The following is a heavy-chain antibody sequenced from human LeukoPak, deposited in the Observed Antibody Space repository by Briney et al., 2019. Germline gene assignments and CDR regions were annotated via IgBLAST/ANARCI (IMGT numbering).Heavy chain of an antibody. V-gene: IGHV5-51*01. J-gene: IGHJ4*02. Sequence: GESLKISCKGSGYSFTSYWIGWVRQMPGKGLEWMGIIYPGDSDTRYSPSFQGQATISADKSISTAYLQWSSLKASDTAMYYCARHHYCSGGSCYLDYWGQGTLVTVSS. D-gene: IGHD2-15*01. CDR1: GYSFTSYW. CDR3: ARHHYCSGGSCYLDY. CDR2: IYPGDSDT.